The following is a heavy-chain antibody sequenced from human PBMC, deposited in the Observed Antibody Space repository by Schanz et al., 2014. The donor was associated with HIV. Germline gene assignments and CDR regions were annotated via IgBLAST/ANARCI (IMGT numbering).Heavy chain of an antibody. J-gene: IGHJ4*03. CDR2: IWYDGSNK. Sequence: VQVLESGGGLVQPGGSLRLSCAASGFTFSIYAMSWVRQAPGKGLEWVAVIWYDGSNKYYADSVKGRFTISRDNSKNTLYLQMNSLSAADTAVYFCARARFGDWGQGTLVTVSS. V-gene: IGHV3-33*08. CDR3: ARARFGD. CDR1: GFTFSIYA. D-gene: IGHD3-3*01.